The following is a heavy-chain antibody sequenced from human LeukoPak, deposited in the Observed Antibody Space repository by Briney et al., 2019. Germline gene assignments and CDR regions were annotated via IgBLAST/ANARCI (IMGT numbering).Heavy chain of an antibody. Sequence: RASVKVSCKASGYIFTSYGISWVRQAPGQGLEWMGWISAYNGNTNYAQKLQGRVTMTTDTSTSTAYMELRSLRSDDTAVYYCARDRLLVVPYYYYGMDVWGQGTTVTVSS. CDR3: ARDRLLVVPYYYYGMDV. V-gene: IGHV1-18*01. J-gene: IGHJ6*02. CDR1: GYIFTSYG. CDR2: ISAYNGNT. D-gene: IGHD2-8*02.